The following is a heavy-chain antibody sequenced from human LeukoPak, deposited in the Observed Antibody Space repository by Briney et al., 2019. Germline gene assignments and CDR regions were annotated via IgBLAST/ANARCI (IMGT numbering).Heavy chain of an antibody. CDR3: AREGPSSGWYLGFGY. D-gene: IGHD6-19*01. Sequence: SETLSLTCSVSGGSISSGSYYWTWIRQPAGKGLEWIGRISTSGNTNYSPSLRSRVTISLDTSKSQFSLKLTSVTAADTAVYYCAREGPSSGWYLGFGYWGQGTLVTVSS. CDR1: GGSISSGSYY. CDR2: ISTSGNT. V-gene: IGHV4-61*02. J-gene: IGHJ4*02.